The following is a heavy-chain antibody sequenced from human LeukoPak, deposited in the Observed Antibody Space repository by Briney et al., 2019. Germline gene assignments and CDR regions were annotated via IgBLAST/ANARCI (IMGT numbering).Heavy chain of an antibody. CDR3: AKAYTSGWYFCFDY. CDR1: GFTGSNNY. Sequence: GGSLRLSCAASGFTGSNNYVSWVRQAPGMGLEWVSAIHSSGATCYADSVKGRFTISRDTSKNTLYLQMNSLRVENTAVYYCAKAYTSGWYFCFDYWGQGALVTVSS. V-gene: IGHV3-53*01. J-gene: IGHJ4*02. CDR2: IHSSGAT. D-gene: IGHD6-19*01.